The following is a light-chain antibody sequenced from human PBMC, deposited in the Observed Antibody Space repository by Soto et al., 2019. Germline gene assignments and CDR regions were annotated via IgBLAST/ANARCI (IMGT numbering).Light chain of an antibody. Sequence: VLAQPASVSGSSGQSITISCTGTSSDVGGYNYVSWYQQHPGKAPKLMIYDVSNRPSGVSNRFSGSKSGNTASLTISGLQAEDEADYYCSSHTSSSTSYVFGTGTKVTVL. CDR3: SSHTSSSTSYV. CDR1: SSDVGGYNY. J-gene: IGLJ1*01. V-gene: IGLV2-14*01. CDR2: DVS.